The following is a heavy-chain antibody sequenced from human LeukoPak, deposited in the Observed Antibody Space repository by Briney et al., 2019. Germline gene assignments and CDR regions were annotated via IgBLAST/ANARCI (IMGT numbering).Heavy chain of an antibody. CDR1: GYSFNSYW. V-gene: IGHV5-51*01. CDR2: IYPGDSDT. CDR3: ARSGGVEMATIPLDFDY. Sequence: GESLKIFCKGSGYSFNSYWIGWVRQMAGKGLEWRGIIYPGDSDTRYSPSFQGQVTISADKSISTAYLQWSSLKASDTAMYYCARSGGVEMATIPLDFDYWGQGTLVTVSS. J-gene: IGHJ4*02. D-gene: IGHD5-24*01.